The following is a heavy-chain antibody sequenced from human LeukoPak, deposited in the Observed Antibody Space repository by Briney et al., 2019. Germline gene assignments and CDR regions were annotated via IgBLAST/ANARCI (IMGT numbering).Heavy chain of an antibody. J-gene: IGHJ4*02. V-gene: IGHV1-18*01. D-gene: IGHD2/OR15-2a*01. CDR3: VRDHALWSNCFDY. Sequence: ASVKVSFKASGYTFTDYGITWVRQAPGQGLEWMGWISARNGNTKYSQRLQGRVTMTTGTSTSTAYMELRSLTSDDTAVYYCVRDHALWSNCFDYWGQGTLVTVSS. CDR1: GYTFTDYG. CDR2: ISARNGNT.